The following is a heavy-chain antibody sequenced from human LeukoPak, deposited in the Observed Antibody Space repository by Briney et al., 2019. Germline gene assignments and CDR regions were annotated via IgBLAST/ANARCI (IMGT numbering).Heavy chain of an antibody. J-gene: IGHJ6*02. D-gene: IGHD3-3*01. CDR2: ISGSGGST. V-gene: IGHV3-23*01. Sequence: GGSLRLSCAASGFTFSSYAMSWVRQAPGKGLEWVSAISGSGGSTYYADSVKGRFTISRDNSKNTLYLQMNSLRAEDTAVYYCAKSGYYDFWSGYPGGYYYGMDVWGQGTTVTVSS. CDR1: GFTFSSYA. CDR3: AKSGYYDFWSGYPGGYYYGMDV.